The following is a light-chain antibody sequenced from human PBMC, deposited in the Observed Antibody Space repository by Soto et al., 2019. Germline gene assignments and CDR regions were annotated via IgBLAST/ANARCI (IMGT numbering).Light chain of an antibody. CDR2: EAF. J-gene: IGKJ3*01. V-gene: IGKV3-11*01. Sequence: EIVLTQSPATLSLSPGERATLSCRASQSVSSYLAWYQQKPGQAPRLLIYEAFNRATGIPARFSGSGSGTGFTLTITSLQPEAFAVYYCQPRNNWPPVFGSGTKVYIK. CDR1: QSVSSY. CDR3: QPRNNWPPV.